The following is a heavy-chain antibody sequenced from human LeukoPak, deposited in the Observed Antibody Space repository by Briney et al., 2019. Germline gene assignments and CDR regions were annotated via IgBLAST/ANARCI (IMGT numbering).Heavy chain of an antibody. CDR3: AGTWGDHYYYGSGSYYIY. CDR2: ISSSSSTI. D-gene: IGHD3-10*01. CDR1: GFTFSSYS. Sequence: GGSLRLSCAASGFTFSSYSMNWVRQAPGKGLEWVSYISSSSSTIYYADSVKGRFTISRDNSKNTLYLQMNSLRAEDTAVYYCAGTWGDHYYYGSGSYYIYWGQGTLVTVSS. J-gene: IGHJ4*02. V-gene: IGHV3-48*01.